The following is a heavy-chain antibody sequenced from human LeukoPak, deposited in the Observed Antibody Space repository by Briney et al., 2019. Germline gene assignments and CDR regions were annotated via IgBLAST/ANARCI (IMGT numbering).Heavy chain of an antibody. CDR2: IIPIFGTA. CDR1: GGTFSSYA. CDR3: ARSGYDSSGYYLFYFDY. J-gene: IGHJ4*02. D-gene: IGHD3-22*01. Sequence: GASVKVSCKASGGTFSSYAISWVRQAPGQGLEWMGGIIPIFGTANYAQKFQGRVTITADESTSTAYMELSSLRSEDTAVYYCARSGYDSSGYYLFYFDYWGQGTLVTVSS. V-gene: IGHV1-69*13.